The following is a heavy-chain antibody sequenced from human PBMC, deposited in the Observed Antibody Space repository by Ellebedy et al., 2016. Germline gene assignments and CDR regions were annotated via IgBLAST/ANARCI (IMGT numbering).Heavy chain of an antibody. D-gene: IGHD3-22*01. J-gene: IGHJ5*02. CDR3: AREPSLKDYYDSSGYYGYNWFDP. CDR2: IIPIFGTA. V-gene: IGHV1-69*13. CDR1: GGTFSSYA. Sequence: SVKVSXXASGGTFSSYAISWVRQAPGQGLEWMGGIIPIFGTANYAQKFQGRVTITADESTSTAYMELSSLRSEDTAVYYCAREPSLKDYYDSSGYYGYNWFDPWGQGTLVTVSS.